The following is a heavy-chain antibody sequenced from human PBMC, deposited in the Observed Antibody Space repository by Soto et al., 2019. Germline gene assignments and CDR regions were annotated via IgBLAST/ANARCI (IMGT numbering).Heavy chain of an antibody. J-gene: IGHJ6*02. CDR3: ARDEANWNYYYYYGMDV. V-gene: IGHV3-33*01. Sequence: GGSLRLSCAASGFTFSSYGMHWVLQAPGKGLEWVAVIWYDGSNKYYADSVKGRFTISRDNSKNTLYLQMNSLRAEDTAVYYCARDEANWNYYYYYGMDVWGQGTTVTVSS. CDR2: IWYDGSNK. D-gene: IGHD1-1*01. CDR1: GFTFSSYG.